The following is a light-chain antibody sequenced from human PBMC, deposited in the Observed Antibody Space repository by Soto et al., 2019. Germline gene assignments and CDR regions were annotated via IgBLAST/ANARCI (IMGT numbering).Light chain of an antibody. J-gene: IGLJ2*01. CDR1: SSDVGGYKY. Sequence: QSALTQPASVSGSPGQSITISCTGTSSDVGGYKYVSWYQQHPGKAPKLMIYEVSNRPSGVSHRFSGSKSGNTAALPISGRQAEDEADYYCSSYTSSTTVVFGGGTKLTVL. CDR2: EVS. CDR3: SSYTSSTTVV. V-gene: IGLV2-14*01.